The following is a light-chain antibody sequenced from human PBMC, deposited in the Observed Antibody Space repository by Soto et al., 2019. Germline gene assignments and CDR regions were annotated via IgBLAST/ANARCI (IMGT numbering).Light chain of an antibody. J-gene: IGKJ1*01. CDR1: QSVSSN. Sequence: EIVMTQSPATLSVSPGERATLSCRASQSVSSNLAWYQQKPGQAPRLLIYGASTRATGIPARFSGSGSGTEFTLTISSRQSEDFAVYYCHQYNSWPPWTFGQGTKVEIK. CDR3: HQYNSWPPWT. V-gene: IGKV3-15*01. CDR2: GAS.